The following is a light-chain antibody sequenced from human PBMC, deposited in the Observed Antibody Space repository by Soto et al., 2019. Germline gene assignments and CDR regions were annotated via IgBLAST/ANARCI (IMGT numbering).Light chain of an antibody. CDR1: SSDVGAYNY. V-gene: IGLV2-14*03. J-gene: IGLJ1*01. CDR2: DVS. Sequence: QSVLTQPASVSGSPGQSITISCTGTSSDVGAYNYVSWYQQHPGKVTKLMIYDVSDRPSGVSNRFSGSKSGNTASLTISGLQAEDESDYYCSSFTRSNSYVFGTGTKLTVL. CDR3: SSFTRSNSYV.